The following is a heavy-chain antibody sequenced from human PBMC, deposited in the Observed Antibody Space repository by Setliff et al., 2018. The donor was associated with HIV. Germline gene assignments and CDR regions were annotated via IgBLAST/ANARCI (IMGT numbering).Heavy chain of an antibody. V-gene: IGHV3-9*01. CDR3: ARDDDTTSHYGLFEF. CDR1: GFNIEEYA. D-gene: IGHD3-22*01. J-gene: IGHJ4*02. CDR2: ISWNSVKI. Sequence: PGGSLRLSCAASGFNIEEYAMAWVRQVPGKGLEWDSSISWNSVKIDYADSVKGRCTISRDDSKNTVYLQMNSLRAEDTAVYYCARDDDTTSHYGLFEFWGQGTLVTVSS.